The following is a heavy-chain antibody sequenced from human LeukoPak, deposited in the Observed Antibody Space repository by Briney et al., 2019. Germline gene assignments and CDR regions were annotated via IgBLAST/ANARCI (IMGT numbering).Heavy chain of an antibody. Sequence: SETLSLTCTVSGGSISTYYWTWIRQPAGKGLEWIGRMYSSGITDYNPSLKSRVTMSVDMSKNQFSLKLSSVTAADTAVYYCARVACSGGSCYHFDYWGQGTLVTVSP. CDR1: GGSISTYY. J-gene: IGHJ4*02. CDR3: ARVACSGGSCYHFDY. CDR2: MYSSGIT. V-gene: IGHV4-4*07. D-gene: IGHD2-15*01.